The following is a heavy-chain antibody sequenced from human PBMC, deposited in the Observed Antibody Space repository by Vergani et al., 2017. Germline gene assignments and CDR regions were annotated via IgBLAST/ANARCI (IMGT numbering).Heavy chain of an antibody. CDR3: TRGVVAAAGNNWFDP. D-gene: IGHD6-13*01. J-gene: IGHJ5*02. Sequence: QVQLQESGPGLVKPSGTLSLTCAVSGGSISSNNWWSWVRQPPGKGLEWIGELYHGWSTNYNPSLTRRVTMSVDKSKNQFSLKLSSVTAADTALYYCTRGVVAAAGNNWFDPWGQGTLVTVSS. CDR1: GGSISSNNW. V-gene: IGHV4-4*02. CDR2: LYHGWST.